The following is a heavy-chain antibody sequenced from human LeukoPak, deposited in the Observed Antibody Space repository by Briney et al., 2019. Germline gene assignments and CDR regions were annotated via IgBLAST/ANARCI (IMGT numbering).Heavy chain of an antibody. CDR2: ISSSSSYI. J-gene: IGHJ4*02. V-gene: IGHV3-21*01. CDR3: ARDSVAAGTKGSDY. D-gene: IGHD6-13*01. Sequence: GGSLRLSCAASGFTFSSYSMNWVRQAPGKGLEWVSSISSSSSYIYYADSVKGRFTISRDNAKNSLYLQMNSLRAEDTAVYYCARDSVAAGTKGSDYWGQGTLVTVSS. CDR1: GFTFSSYS.